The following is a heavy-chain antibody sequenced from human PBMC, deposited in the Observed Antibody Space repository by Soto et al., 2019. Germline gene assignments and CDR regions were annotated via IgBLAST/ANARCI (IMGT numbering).Heavy chain of an antibody. V-gene: IGHV4-4*07. CDR1: GASIRSYF. CDR2: IYIRGTT. Sequence: PSETLSLTCSVSGASIRSYFWSWVRQPAGQGLEWIGHIYIRGTTSYNPSLEGRVTLSLNTSKSQVSLVETSVTAADTAVYYCARNPYVRGNYYLFDPWGPGTLVPVSS. J-gene: IGHJ5*02. CDR3: ARNPYVRGNYYLFDP. D-gene: IGHD3-22*01.